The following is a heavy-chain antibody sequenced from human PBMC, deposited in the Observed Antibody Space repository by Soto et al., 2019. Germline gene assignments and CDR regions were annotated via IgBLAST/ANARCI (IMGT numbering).Heavy chain of an antibody. V-gene: IGHV4-39*01. J-gene: IGHJ3*02. D-gene: IGHD3-10*01. CDR1: GGSISSSSYY. CDR3: AKGGSGSYSNAFDI. Sequence: QLQLQESGPGLVKPSETLSLTCTVSGGSISSSSYYWGWIRQPPGKGLEWIGSIYYSGSTYYNPSLKSRVTIAVDTSKNQFSLTLSSVTAADTAVYYCAKGGSGSYSNAFDIWGKGTMVTVSS. CDR2: IYYSGST.